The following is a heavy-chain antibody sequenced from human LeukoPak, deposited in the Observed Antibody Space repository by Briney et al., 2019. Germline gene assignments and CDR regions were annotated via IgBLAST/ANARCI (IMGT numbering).Heavy chain of an antibody. J-gene: IGHJ4*02. Sequence: SETLSLTCTVSGGSISSYYWSWMRQPPGKGLEWIGYIYYSGSTNYNPYLKSRVTISVDTSKNQFSLKLSSVTAADTAVYYCARGQQKLLPFDYWGQGTLVTVSS. V-gene: IGHV4-59*01. D-gene: IGHD6-13*01. CDR1: GGSISSYY. CDR2: IYYSGST. CDR3: ARGQQKLLPFDY.